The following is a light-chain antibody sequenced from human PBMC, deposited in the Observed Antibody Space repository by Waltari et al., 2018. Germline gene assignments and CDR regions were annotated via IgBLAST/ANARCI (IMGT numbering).Light chain of an antibody. CDR2: DAS. CDR1: QSISIY. CDR3: QQSYSTPLT. V-gene: IGKV3-11*01. Sequence: EVVLTQSPATLSLSPGDRATLSCRASQSISIYLAWYQHKPAQAPRLFIYDASYRVTGIPARFSGSGSGTDFTLTISSLQPEDFATYYCQQSYSTPLTFGGGTKVEIK. J-gene: IGKJ4*01.